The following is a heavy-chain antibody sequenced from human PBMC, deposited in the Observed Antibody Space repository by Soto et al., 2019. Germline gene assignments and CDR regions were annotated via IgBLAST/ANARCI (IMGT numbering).Heavy chain of an antibody. J-gene: IGHJ4*02. CDR2: IYHSGST. D-gene: IGHD3-22*01. CDR1: GGSISSGGYS. V-gene: IGHV4-30-2*01. Sequence: SETLSLTCAVSGGSISSGGYSWSWIRQPPGKGLEWIGYIYHSGSTYYNPSLKSRVTISVDTSKNQFSLKLSSVTAADTAVYYCARASYDSSGYYRTFDYWGQGTLVTVSS. CDR3: ARASYDSSGYYRTFDY.